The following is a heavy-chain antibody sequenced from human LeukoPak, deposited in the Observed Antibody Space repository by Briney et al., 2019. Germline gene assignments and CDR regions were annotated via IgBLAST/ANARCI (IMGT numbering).Heavy chain of an antibody. CDR2: IYPGDSDT. D-gene: IGHD3-22*01. CDR3: ARHSYDSSGYFPYYYYMDV. Sequence: GESLKISCKGSGYSFTSYWIGWVRQMPGKGLEWMGIIYPGDSDTRYSPSFQGQVTISADKSISTAYLQWSSLKASDTATYYCARHSYDSSGYFPYYYYMDVWGKGTTVTVSS. J-gene: IGHJ6*03. CDR1: GYSFTSYW. V-gene: IGHV5-51*01.